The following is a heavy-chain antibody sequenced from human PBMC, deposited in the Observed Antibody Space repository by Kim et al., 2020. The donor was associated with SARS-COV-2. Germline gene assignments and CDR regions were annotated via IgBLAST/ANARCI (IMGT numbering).Heavy chain of an antibody. J-gene: IGHJ6*02. V-gene: IGHV3-64D*09. Sequence: GGSLRLSCSASGFTFSSYAMHWVRQAPGKGLEYVSAISSNGGSTYYADSVKGRFTISRDNSKNTLYLQMSSLRAEDTAVYYCVKGGRVRGVMTIGMDVWGQGTTVTVSS. CDR3: VKGGRVRGVMTIGMDV. D-gene: IGHD3-10*01. CDR1: GFTFSSYA. CDR2: ISSNGGST.